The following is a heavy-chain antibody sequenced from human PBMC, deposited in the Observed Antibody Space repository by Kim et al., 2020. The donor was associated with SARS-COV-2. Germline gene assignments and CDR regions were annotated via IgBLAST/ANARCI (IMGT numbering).Heavy chain of an antibody. CDR2: IKSNGAT. V-gene: IGHV3-15*01. Sequence: GGSLRLSCAASGFSFNEAWMSWVRQVSGKGLEFVGRIKSNGATDYAAPVKGRFIISRDDSKKILYLQMDSLKTEDTAMYFCATDVPSPLAQIDLWGQGTL. D-gene: IGHD1-1*01. CDR3: ATDVPSPLAQIDL. CDR1: GFSFNEAW. J-gene: IGHJ5*02.